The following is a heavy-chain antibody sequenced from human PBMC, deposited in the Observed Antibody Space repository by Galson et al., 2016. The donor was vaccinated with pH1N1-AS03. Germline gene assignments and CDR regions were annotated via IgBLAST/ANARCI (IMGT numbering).Heavy chain of an antibody. CDR3: ARIKGGGNSDGFDI. CDR2: IKEDGSEK. J-gene: IGHJ3*02. Sequence: SLRLSCAASGFTFGSYWMSWVRQAPGKGLEWVANIKEDGSEKSYVDSVKGRFTISRDNVENSVYLQLNSLKVEDTAMYYCARIKGGGNSDGFDIWGLGTKVIVSS. V-gene: IGHV3-7*01. CDR1: GFTFGSYW. D-gene: IGHD4-23*01.